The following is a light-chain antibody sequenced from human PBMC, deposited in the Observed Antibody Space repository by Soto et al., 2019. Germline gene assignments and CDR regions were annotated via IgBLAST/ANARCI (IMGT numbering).Light chain of an antibody. J-gene: IGLJ1*01. CDR3: SSYTSSSTQV. CDR2: EVS. V-gene: IGLV2-14*01. Sequence: QSVLTQPASVSGCPGQSITISCTGTSSDVGGYNYVSWYQQYPGKAPKLMIHEVSNRPSGVSNRFSGSKSGNTASLTISGLQAEDEADYYCSSYTSSSTQVFGTGTKVTVL. CDR1: SSDVGGYNY.